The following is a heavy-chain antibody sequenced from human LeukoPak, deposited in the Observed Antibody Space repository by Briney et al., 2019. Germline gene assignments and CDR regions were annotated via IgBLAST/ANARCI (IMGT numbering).Heavy chain of an antibody. J-gene: IGHJ3*02. Sequence: PSETLSLTCAVSGGSISSSNWWSWVRQPPGKGLEWIGEIYHSGSTNYNPSLKSRVTISVDKSKNQFSLKLSSVTAADTAVYYCATSSSSRWLLPRRPDAFDIWGQGTMVTVSS. CDR3: ATSSSSRWLLPRRPDAFDI. V-gene: IGHV4-4*02. CDR2: IYHSGST. D-gene: IGHD3-22*01. CDR1: GGSISSSNW.